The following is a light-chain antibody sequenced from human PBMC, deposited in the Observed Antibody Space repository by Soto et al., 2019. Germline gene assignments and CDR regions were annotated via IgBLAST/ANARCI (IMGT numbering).Light chain of an antibody. V-gene: IGKV1-12*01. J-gene: IGKJ1*01. CDR3: QRANSSPPWT. Sequence: DIQMTQSPSSVSAFAGDRVTITCRASQGISTWLAWYQQKPGKAPKLLIYAASTLQSGVPSRFSGSRSGADFTLTISSLQPEDSATYHCQRANSSPPWTFGQGTKVEIK. CDR1: QGISTW. CDR2: AAS.